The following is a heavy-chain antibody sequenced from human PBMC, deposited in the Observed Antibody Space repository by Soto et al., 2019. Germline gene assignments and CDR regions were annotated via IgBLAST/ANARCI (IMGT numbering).Heavy chain of an antibody. CDR1: GDSVSSNSAA. D-gene: IGHD6-19*01. V-gene: IGHV6-1*01. CDR3: SRADPIAVAFAY. CDR2: TYYRSKWYN. Sequence: PSQTLSLTCAISGDSVSSNSAAWNWIRQSPSRGLEWLGRTYYRSKWYNDYAVSVKSRITINPDTSKNQFSLQLNSVTPEDTPVYYCSRADPIAVAFAYWGQGTMVTGSS. J-gene: IGHJ4*02.